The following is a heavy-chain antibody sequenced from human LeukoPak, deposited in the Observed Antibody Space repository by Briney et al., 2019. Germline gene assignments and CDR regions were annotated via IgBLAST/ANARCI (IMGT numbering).Heavy chain of an antibody. J-gene: IGHJ3*02. CDR1: GFSFSSYS. Sequence: PGGSLRLSCAASGFSFSSYSMNWVRQAPGKGLEWVSSISSGSSNMYYADSVKGRFTISRDNAKNSLYLQMNSLRAEDTAVYYCASSSGSYYVGDAFDIWGQGTIVAVSS. CDR3: ASSSGSYYVGDAFDI. D-gene: IGHD1-26*01. CDR2: ISSGSSNM. V-gene: IGHV3-21*01.